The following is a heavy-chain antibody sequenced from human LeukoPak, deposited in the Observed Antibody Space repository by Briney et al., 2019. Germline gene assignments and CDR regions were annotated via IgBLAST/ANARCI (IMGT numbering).Heavy chain of an antibody. CDR3: ARHGGTRVTLVEVYYFDY. CDR2: IYYAGTT. J-gene: IGHJ4*02. CDR1: GGSISSYY. V-gene: IGHV4-59*08. D-gene: IGHD4-11*01. Sequence: SETLSLTCSVSGGSISSYYWSWIRQPPGKGLEWIGYIYYAGTTNYNPSLKSRLTISVDTSKNQFSLKLSSVTAADTAVYYCARHGGTRVTLVEVYYFDYWGQGTLVTVSS.